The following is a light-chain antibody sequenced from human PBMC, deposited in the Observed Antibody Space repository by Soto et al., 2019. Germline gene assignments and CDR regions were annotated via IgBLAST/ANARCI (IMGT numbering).Light chain of an antibody. CDR1: SSDVGGYNY. CDR3: SSYTSSSTAWV. CDR2: EVS. J-gene: IGLJ3*02. V-gene: IGLV2-14*01. Sequence: QSVLTQPASVSGSPGQSITISCTGTSSDVGGYNYVSWYQQHPGKAPKLMIYEVSNRPSGVSNRFSGSKSGNTASLTISGLQAEDEADYYRSSYTSSSTAWVFGGGTKLTVL.